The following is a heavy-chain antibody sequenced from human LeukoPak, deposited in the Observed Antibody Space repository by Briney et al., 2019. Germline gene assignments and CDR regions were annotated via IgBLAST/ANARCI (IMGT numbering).Heavy chain of an antibody. J-gene: IGHJ4*02. CDR2: IYYSGST. D-gene: IGHD3-22*01. CDR3: AREGYYYDSSGYYYGVFDY. Sequence: SETLSLTCTVSGGSISSSSYYWGWLRQPPGKGLEWVGSIYYSGSTYYNPSLKSRVTISVDTSKNQFSLKLSSVTAADTAVYYCAREGYYYDSSGYYYGVFDYWGQGTLVTVSS. CDR1: GGSISSSSYY. V-gene: IGHV4-39*07.